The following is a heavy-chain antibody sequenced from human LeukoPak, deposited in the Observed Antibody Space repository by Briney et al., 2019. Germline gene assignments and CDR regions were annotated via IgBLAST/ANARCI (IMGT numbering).Heavy chain of an antibody. Sequence: PGGSLRLSCAASGFTFSSYSMNRVRQAPGKGLEWVSSISSSSSYIYYADSVKGRFTISRDNAKNSLYLQMNSLRAEDTAVYYCARGPEMTYYYDSSGYYWGYYYYYMDVWGKGTTVTVSS. CDR1: GFTFSSYS. V-gene: IGHV3-21*01. CDR3: ARGPEMTYYYDSSGYYWGYYYYYMDV. CDR2: ISSSSSYI. J-gene: IGHJ6*03. D-gene: IGHD3-22*01.